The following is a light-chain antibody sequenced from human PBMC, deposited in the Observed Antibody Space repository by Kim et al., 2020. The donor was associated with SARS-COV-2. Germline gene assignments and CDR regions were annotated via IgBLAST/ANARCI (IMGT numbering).Light chain of an antibody. CDR3: QHFDS. V-gene: IGKV1-9*01. CDR2: ATS. CDR1: QGMSSY. J-gene: IGKJ4*01. Sequence: IQLTQSPSSLSASVGDRVTITCRASQGMSSYLAWYQQKPGTAPNLLIYATSNLESGVPSRFSASGSGTDFTLTIRSLQPEDFATYYCQHFDSFGGGTKVDIK.